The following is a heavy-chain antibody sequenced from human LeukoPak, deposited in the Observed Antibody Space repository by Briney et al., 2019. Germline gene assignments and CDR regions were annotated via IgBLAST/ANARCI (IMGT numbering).Heavy chain of an antibody. J-gene: IGHJ3*02. V-gene: IGHV1-18*01. CDR1: GYTFSSYA. CDR2: ISTYNANT. Sequence: ASVKVSCKASGYTFSSYAISWVRQAPGQGLEWMGWISTYNANTNYAQKLQGRVTMTTDMSTSTAYMELRSLRSDDTAVYYCARARRDAFDIWDQGTMVTVSS. CDR3: ARARRDAFDI.